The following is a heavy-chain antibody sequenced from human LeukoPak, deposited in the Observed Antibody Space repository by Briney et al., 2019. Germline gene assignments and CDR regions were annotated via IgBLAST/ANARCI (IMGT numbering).Heavy chain of an antibody. CDR2: ISSSSNYL. CDR3: AREGYGYGGFDI. Sequence: DPGGSLRLSCAASGFIFSSHNMNWVRQAPGKGLERVSSISSSSNYLYYTDSVKGRFTVSRDNAKNSLYLQMNSPRAEDTATYYCAREGYGYGGFDIWGQGAMVTVSS. V-gene: IGHV3-21*01. J-gene: IGHJ3*02. CDR1: GFIFSSHN. D-gene: IGHD5-12*01.